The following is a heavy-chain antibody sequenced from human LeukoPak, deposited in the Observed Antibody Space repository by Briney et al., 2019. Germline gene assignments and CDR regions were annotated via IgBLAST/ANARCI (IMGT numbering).Heavy chain of an antibody. V-gene: IGHV3-30-3*01. Sequence: GGSLRLSCAASGFSFNHYAMYWVRQAPGKGLEWVAVISYDGNNKYYADSVKGRFTISRDNSKNTLYVQMNSLRAEDTAVYYCARGPTSYYDTTGYSSYFDYWGQGTLVTVSS. CDR1: GFSFNHYA. J-gene: IGHJ4*02. CDR3: ARGPTSYYDTTGYSSYFDY. D-gene: IGHD3-22*01. CDR2: ISYDGNNK.